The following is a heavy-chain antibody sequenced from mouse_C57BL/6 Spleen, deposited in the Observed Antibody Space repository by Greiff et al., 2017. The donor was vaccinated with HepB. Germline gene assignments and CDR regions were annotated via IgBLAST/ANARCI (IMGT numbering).Heavy chain of an antibody. CDR3: ARPYSNFGYFDV. D-gene: IGHD2-5*01. V-gene: IGHV5-15*01. J-gene: IGHJ1*03. CDR2: IRNLAYSN. Sequence: EVQLVESGGGLVQPGRSLKLSCAASGFTFSDYGMAWGRQALRKGPEWVVFIRNLAYSNYYADTVTCRFSISRDNAKNTLFLEMSCLTSEDTAMYYCARPYSNFGYFDVWGTGTTVTVSS. CDR1: GFTFSDYG.